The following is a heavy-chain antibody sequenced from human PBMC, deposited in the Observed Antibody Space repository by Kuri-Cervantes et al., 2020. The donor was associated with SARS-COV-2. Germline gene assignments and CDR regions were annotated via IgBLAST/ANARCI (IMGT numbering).Heavy chain of an antibody. J-gene: IGHJ6*02. CDR1: SVSISSSYY. D-gene: IGHD6-6*01. CDR3: ARERGAYSSSRFYYYGMDV. CDR2: LYYSGTI. V-gene: IGHV4-39*07. Sequence: SETLSLTCTVSSVSISSSYYWGWIRQPPGKGLEWIGTLYYSGTIYYSPSLKNRVTISGDTSKNQFSLKLSSVTAADTAVYYCARERGAYSSSRFYYYGMDVWGQGTTVTVSS.